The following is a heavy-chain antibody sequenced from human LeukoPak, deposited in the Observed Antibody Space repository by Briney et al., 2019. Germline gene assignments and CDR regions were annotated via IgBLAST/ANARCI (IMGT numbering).Heavy chain of an antibody. D-gene: IGHD6-13*01. V-gene: IGHV3-33*01. J-gene: IGHJ3*02. Sequence: TGGSLRLSCAASGFTFSSYGMHWVRQAPGKGLEWVAVIWYDGSNKYYADSVKGRFTISRDNSKNTLYLQMNSLRAEDTAVYYCARDRGGIAAAGTDPDDAFDIWGQGTVVTVSS. CDR2: IWYDGSNK. CDR3: ARDRGGIAAAGTDPDDAFDI. CDR1: GFTFSSYG.